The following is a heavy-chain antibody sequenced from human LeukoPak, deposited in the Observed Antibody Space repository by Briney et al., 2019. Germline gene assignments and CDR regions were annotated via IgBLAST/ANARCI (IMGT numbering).Heavy chain of an antibody. V-gene: IGHV3-30*02. CDR3: AKDWDKYYYYYMDV. CDR2: IRYDGSNK. J-gene: IGHJ6*03. CDR1: GFTFSSYG. Sequence: GGSLRLSCAASGFTFSSYGMHWVRQAPGKGLEWVAFIRYDGSNKYYADSVKGRFTISRDNSKNTLYLQMNSLRAEDTAVYYCAKDWDKYYYYYMDVWGKGTTVTISS. D-gene: IGHD1-26*01.